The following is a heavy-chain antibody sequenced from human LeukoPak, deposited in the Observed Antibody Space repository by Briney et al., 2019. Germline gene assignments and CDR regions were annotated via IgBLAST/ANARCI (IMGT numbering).Heavy chain of an antibody. J-gene: IGHJ5*02. Sequence: PGGSLRLSCAASGFTFSSYGMHWVRQAPGKGLEWVAVIWYDGSNKYYADSVKGRFTTSRDNSKNTLYLQMNSLRAEDRAVYYCASDRSPDTYSWFDPWGQGTLVTVSS. V-gene: IGHV3-33*01. D-gene: IGHD2-15*01. CDR1: GFTFSSYG. CDR2: IWYDGSNK. CDR3: ASDRSPDTYSWFDP.